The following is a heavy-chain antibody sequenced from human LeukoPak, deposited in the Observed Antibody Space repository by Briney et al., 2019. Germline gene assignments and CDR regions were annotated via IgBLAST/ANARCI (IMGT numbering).Heavy chain of an antibody. D-gene: IGHD2-2*01. CDR1: GFSFDEFS. Sequence: GRSLRLSCAASGFSFDEFSMHWVRLVPGKGLEWVSNIGWNRGTRGYADAVKGRFTNSQDNAKNSQSQQKNSLRAEDTALYYCAKSTVEDTDTGFDCWGQGTLVTVSS. CDR2: IGWNRGTR. V-gene: IGHV3-9*01. J-gene: IGHJ4*02. CDR3: AKSTVEDTDTGFDC.